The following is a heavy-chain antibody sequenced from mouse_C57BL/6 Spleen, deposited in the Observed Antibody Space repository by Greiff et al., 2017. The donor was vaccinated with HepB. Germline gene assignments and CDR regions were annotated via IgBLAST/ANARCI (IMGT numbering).Heavy chain of an antibody. J-gene: IGHJ2*01. Sequence: EVQGVESGGDLVKPGGSLKLSCAASGFTFSDYYMAWVRQVPEKGLEWVANINYDGSSTYYLDSLKSRFIISRDNAKNILYLQMSSLKSEDTATYYCARESGTGYYFDYWGQGTTLTVSS. CDR1: GFTFSDYY. D-gene: IGHD4-1*01. CDR2: INYDGSST. V-gene: IGHV5-16*01. CDR3: ARESGTGYYFDY.